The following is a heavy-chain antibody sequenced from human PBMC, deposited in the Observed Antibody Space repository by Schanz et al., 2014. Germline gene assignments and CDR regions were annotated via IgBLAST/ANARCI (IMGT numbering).Heavy chain of an antibody. CDR3: VRVPSRDVSFDL. CDR1: GYTFISYG. Sequence: QVQLVQSGAEVKKPGASVKVSCKASGYTFISYGIKWVRQAPGQGLEWMGWISAYNGHTDYAQKLQGRVTITRDTSANTAYMELRSLRSDDTAHYYCVRVPSRDVSFDLWGRGTLVTVSS. J-gene: IGHJ2*01. D-gene: IGHD3-16*01. CDR2: ISAYNGHT. V-gene: IGHV1-18*01.